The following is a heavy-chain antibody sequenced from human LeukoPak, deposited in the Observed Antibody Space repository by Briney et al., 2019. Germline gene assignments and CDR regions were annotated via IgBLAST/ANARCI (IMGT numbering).Heavy chain of an antibody. D-gene: IGHD2-2*01. CDR1: GFTFSSYW. CDR3: AMYCGSPSCYASNPR. Sequence: GGSLRLSCAASGFTFSSYWMHWVRQAPGKGLVWVSYISSDGGTTNYADSVKGRFTISRDNAKNTLYLQMYSLRAEDTAVYYCAMYCGSPSCYASNPRWGQGTLVTVSS. CDR2: ISSDGGTT. V-gene: IGHV3-74*01. J-gene: IGHJ4*02.